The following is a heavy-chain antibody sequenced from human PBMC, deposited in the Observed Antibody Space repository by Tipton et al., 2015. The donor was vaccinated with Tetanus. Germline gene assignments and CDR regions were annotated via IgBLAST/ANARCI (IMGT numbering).Heavy chain of an antibody. CDR2: VYPGDSDP. CDR3: ARQDCSGGSCSLDV. Sequence: VQLVQSGAEVKKSGESLKISCKGSGYSFTSKWIGWVCQMPGKGLEWMGIVYPGDSDPRYSPSFQGQVTISADKSISAAYLQWSSLKASDTGIYYCARQDCSGGSCSLDVWGQGTTVTVSS. D-gene: IGHD2-15*01. V-gene: IGHV5-51*01. J-gene: IGHJ6*02. CDR1: GYSFTSKW.